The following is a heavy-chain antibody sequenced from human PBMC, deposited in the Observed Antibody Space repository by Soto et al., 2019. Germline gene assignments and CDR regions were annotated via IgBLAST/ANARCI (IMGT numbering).Heavy chain of an antibody. Sequence: SETLSLTCTVSGDSLDSGAYYWAWIRQAPGKGLQWMGSVYSSGSPYDSPSLRRRVSISVDRSANLFSLKLTSVTAADTAVYYCARHLIYYGAGSRSPFYSWGQGTRVPVSS. D-gene: IGHD3-10*01. V-gene: IGHV4-39*01. CDR1: GDSLDSGAYY. J-gene: IGHJ4*02. CDR2: VYSSGSP. CDR3: ARHLIYYGAGSRSPFYS.